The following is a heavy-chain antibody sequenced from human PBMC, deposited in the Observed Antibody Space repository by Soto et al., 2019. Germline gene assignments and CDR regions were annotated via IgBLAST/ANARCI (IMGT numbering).Heavy chain of an antibody. Sequence: EVQLVESGGGLVKPGGSLRLSCAASGFTFSSYTMNWVRQAPGKGLEWVSSINTPSSVINYAGSVKGRFTISRDNAKNSLYLQMSSLRAEDTAVYYCATYKSNWFYYGMDVWGQGTTVTVSS. CDR3: ATYKSNWFYYGMDV. D-gene: IGHD6-13*01. CDR2: INTPSSVI. CDR1: GFTFSSYT. V-gene: IGHV3-21*06. J-gene: IGHJ6*02.